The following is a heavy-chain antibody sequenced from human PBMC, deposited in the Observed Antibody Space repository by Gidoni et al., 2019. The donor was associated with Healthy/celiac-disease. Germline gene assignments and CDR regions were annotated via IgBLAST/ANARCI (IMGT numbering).Heavy chain of an antibody. CDR1: GFPFRNAW. V-gene: IGHV3-15*01. J-gene: IGHJ2*01. D-gene: IGHD3-16*01. CDR2: IKSKTDGGTN. CDR3: TTVGGSWELGWYFDL. Sequence: EVQLVESGGGLVKPGGSLRLSCAATGFPFRNAWMSLVRQAPGKGLEWVGRIKSKTDGGTNDYAAPVKGRFTISRDDSKNTLYLQMNSLKTEDTAVYYCTTVGGSWELGWYFDLWGRGTLVTVSS.